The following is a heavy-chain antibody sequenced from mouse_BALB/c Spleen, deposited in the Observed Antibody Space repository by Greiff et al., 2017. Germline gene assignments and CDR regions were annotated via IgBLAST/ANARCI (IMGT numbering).Heavy chain of an antibody. D-gene: IGHD2-14*01. Sequence: EVQLQQSGPSLVKPSQTLSLTCSATGDSITSGYLNWIRKFPGNKLEYMGYISYSGSTYYNPSLKSRISITRDTSKNQYYLQLNSVTTEDTATYYGAREDYRYERYFDVWGAGTTVTVSS. CDR2: ISYSGST. V-gene: IGHV3-8*02. J-gene: IGHJ1*01. CDR1: GDSITSGY. CDR3: AREDYRYERYFDV.